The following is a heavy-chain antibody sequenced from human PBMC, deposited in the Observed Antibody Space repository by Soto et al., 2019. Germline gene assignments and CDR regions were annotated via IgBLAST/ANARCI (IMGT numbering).Heavy chain of an antibody. CDR3: MRGGGGDSPIDY. J-gene: IGHJ4*02. CDR2: INPSNEIT. D-gene: IGHD2-21*01. Sequence: ASVKVFCKTSGYTFSAYYVHWARRAPGRGFQWLGWINPSNEITTFSEFFQGRITMTRDTSTNTVHMELNMLTSDDTAVYYCMRGGGGDSPIDYWGQGTQVTVS. CDR1: GYTFSAYY. V-gene: IGHV1-2*02.